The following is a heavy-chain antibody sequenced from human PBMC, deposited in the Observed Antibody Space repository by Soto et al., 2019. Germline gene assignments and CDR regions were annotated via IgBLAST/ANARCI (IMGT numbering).Heavy chain of an antibody. CDR3: AKYLGSTVVTRYFQH. J-gene: IGHJ1*01. Sequence: PGGSLRLSCAASGFTFSSYAMSWVRQAPGKGLEWVSAISGSGGSTYYADSVKGRFTISRDNSKNTLYLQMNSLRAEDTAVYYCAKYLGSTVVTRYFQHWGQGTRVTVAS. V-gene: IGHV3-23*01. D-gene: IGHD2-15*01. CDR2: ISGSGGST. CDR1: GFTFSSYA.